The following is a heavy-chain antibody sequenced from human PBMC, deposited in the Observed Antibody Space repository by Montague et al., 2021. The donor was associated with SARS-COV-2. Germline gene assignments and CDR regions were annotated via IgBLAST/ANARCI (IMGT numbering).Heavy chain of an antibody. CDR2: IDWDDDK. V-gene: IGHV2-70*11. CDR1: GFSLSTSGMC. D-gene: IGHD3-9*01. J-gene: IGHJ6*02. CDR3: ARIPYDILTGLSYGMDV. Sequence: PALVKPTQTLTLTCTFSGFSLSTSGMCVSWIRQPPGKALEWLARIDWDDDKYYSTSPKTRLTISKDTSKNQVVLTMTNMDPVDTATYYCARIPYDILTGLSYGMDVWGQGTTVTGS.